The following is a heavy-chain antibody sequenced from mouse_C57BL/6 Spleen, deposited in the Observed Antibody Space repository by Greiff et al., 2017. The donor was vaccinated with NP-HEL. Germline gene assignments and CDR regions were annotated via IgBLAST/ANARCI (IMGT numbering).Heavy chain of an antibody. CDR3: TRSFITTAYFDY. Sequence: VQLQQSGAELVRPGASVTLSCKASGYTFTDYEMHWVKQTPVHGLEWIGAIDPETGGTAYNQKFKGKAILTADKSSSTAYMELRSLTSEDSAVYYCTRSFITTAYFDYWGQGTTLTVSS. CDR1: GYTFTDYE. CDR2: IDPETGGT. V-gene: IGHV1-15*01. D-gene: IGHD1-1*01. J-gene: IGHJ2*01.